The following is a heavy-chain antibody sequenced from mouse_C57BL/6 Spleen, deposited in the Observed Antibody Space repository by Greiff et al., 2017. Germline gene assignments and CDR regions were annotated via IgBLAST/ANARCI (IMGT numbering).Heavy chain of an antibody. V-gene: IGHV1-66*01. D-gene: IGHD1-1*01. CDR2: IYPGSGNT. J-gene: IGHJ4*01. CDR1: GYSFTSYY. Sequence: VQLQQSGPELVKPGASVKISCKASGYSFTSYYIHWVKQRPGQGLEWIGWIYPGSGNTKYNEKFKGKATLTADTSSSTAYMQRRSLTSEDSAVYYCARSAYYPDYALDYWGQRTSVPVSS. CDR3: ARSAYYPDYALDY.